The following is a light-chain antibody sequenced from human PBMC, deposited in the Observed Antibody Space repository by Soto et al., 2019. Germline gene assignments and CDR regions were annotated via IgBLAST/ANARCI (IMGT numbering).Light chain of an antibody. Sequence: EIVLTQSPAILSLSPGERAPLSCRASQSISTYLSWYQQGPGQAPRLHVYDASKRATDIPARFSGSGSGTDFTLTISSLEPEDFAVYYCQLRSNWPPTWTFGPGTKVEIK. CDR3: QLRSNWPPTWT. CDR2: DAS. V-gene: IGKV3-11*01. J-gene: IGKJ1*01. CDR1: QSISTY.